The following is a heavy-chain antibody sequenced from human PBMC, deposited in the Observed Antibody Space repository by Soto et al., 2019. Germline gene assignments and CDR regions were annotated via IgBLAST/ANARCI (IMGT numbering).Heavy chain of an antibody. CDR3: ARVPSCGYAFSLDYY. CDR2: INSDGSST. D-gene: IGHD5-12*01. J-gene: IGHJ4*02. Sequence: EVQLVESGGGLVQPGGSLRLSCAASGFTFSSYWMHWVRQAPGKGRVWVSRINSDGSSTTYADSVKGRFTISRDNAKNTLYLQMNSLRAEDTAVYYCARVPSCGYAFSLDYYWGQGTLVTVSS. CDR1: GFTFSSYW. V-gene: IGHV3-74*01.